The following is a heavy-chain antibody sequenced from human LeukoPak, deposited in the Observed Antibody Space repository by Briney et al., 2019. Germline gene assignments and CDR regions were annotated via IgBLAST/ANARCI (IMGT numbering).Heavy chain of an antibody. D-gene: IGHD2-15*01. J-gene: IGHJ4*02. CDR1: GYTFTGYY. CDR3: ARGFCSAGDCYEFDY. CDR2: FNPNSGGT. V-gene: IGHV1-2*02. Sequence: ASVKVSCKASGYTFTGYYIHWVRQAPGQGLEWMGWFNPNSGGTVYAQMFRGRVTMTGDTSIRTAYMEVSRLRSDDTAMYFCARGFCSAGDCYEFDYWGQGTLVTVSS.